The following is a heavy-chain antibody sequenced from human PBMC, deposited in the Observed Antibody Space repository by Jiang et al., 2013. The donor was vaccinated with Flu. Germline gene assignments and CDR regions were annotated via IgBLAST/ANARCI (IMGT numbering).Heavy chain of an antibody. D-gene: IGHD3-22*01. CDR2: VKSKTDGGTT. Sequence: VQLVESGGGLVKPGGSLRLSCAASGFTFSDAWMSWVRQAPGKGLEWVGRVKSKTDGGTTDYAAPVKGRFTISRDDSKNTVYLQMNSLRTEDTAVYYCTTVPRLSPPGSSEIFDYWGQGTLVTVSS. J-gene: IGHJ4*02. CDR1: GFTFSDAW. V-gene: IGHV3-15*01. CDR3: TTVPRLSPPGSSEIFDY.